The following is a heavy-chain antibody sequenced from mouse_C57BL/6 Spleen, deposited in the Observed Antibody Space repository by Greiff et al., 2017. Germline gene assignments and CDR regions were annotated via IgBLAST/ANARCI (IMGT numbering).Heavy chain of an antibody. CDR3: ARAQLRLPYFDY. V-gene: IGHV5-4*03. J-gene: IGHJ2*01. Sequence: EVNVVESGGGLVKPGGSLKLSCAASGFTFSSYAMSWVRQTPEKRLEWVATISDGGSYTYYPDNVKGRFTISRDNAKNNLYLQMSHLKSEDTAMYYCARAQLRLPYFDYWGQGTTLTVSS. CDR1: GFTFSSYA. D-gene: IGHD3-2*02. CDR2: ISDGGSYT.